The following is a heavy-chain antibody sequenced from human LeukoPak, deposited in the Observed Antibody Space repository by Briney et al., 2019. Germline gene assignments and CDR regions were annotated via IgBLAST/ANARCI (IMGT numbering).Heavy chain of an antibody. CDR1: GCSISSGYY. J-gene: IGHJ4*02. CDR2: IYHSGST. CDR3: ASGYSGYEGAFLNY. Sequence: SETLSLTCAVSGCSISSGYYWVWIRQPPGKGLEWIGSIYHSGSTYYNPSLKSRVTISVDTSKNQFSLKLSSVTAADTAVYYCASGYSGYEGAFLNYWGQGTLVTVSS. V-gene: IGHV4-38-2*01. D-gene: IGHD5-12*01.